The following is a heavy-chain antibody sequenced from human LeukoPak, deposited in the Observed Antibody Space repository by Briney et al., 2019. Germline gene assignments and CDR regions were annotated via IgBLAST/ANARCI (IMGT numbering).Heavy chain of an antibody. J-gene: IGHJ3*02. CDR2: INHSGST. V-gene: IGHV4-34*01. D-gene: IGHD3-22*01. CDR3: ASYYYDSSGYSRGGFDI. CDR1: SGSFSGFY. Sequence: SETLSLTCAVYSGSFSGFYWSWIRQPPGKGLEWIGEINHSGSTNYNPSLKSRLTISMDTSKNQFSLKLSSVTAADTAVYYCASYYYDSSGYSRGGFDIWGQGTMVTVSS.